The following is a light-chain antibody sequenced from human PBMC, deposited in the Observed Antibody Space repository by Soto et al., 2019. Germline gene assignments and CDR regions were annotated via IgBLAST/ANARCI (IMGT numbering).Light chain of an antibody. CDR3: SSYTSSSTRLYV. V-gene: IGLV2-14*01. CDR2: EVS. J-gene: IGLJ1*01. Sequence: QSVLTKPASVSGSPGQSITISCTGTSSDVGGYHYVSWYQQHPGKAPKLMIYEVSNRPSGVSNRFSGSKSGNTASLTISGLQAEDEADYYGSSYTSSSTRLYVFGTGTKVTVL. CDR1: SSDVGGYHY.